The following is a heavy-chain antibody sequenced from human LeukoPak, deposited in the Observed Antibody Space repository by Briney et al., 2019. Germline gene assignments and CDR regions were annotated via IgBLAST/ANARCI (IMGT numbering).Heavy chain of an antibody. J-gene: IGHJ6*02. Sequence: AGGSLRLSCAASGFTFSNAWMSWVRQAPGKGLEWVGRIKSKTDGGTTDYAAAVKGRFTISRDDSKNTLYLQMNSLKTEDTAVYYCTTDPPPYCSGGSCYPPPPRHYYYYYGMDVWGQGTTVTVSS. CDR2: IKSKTDGGTT. V-gene: IGHV3-15*01. D-gene: IGHD2-15*01. CDR1: GFTFSNAW. CDR3: TTDPPPYCSGGSCYPPPPRHYYYYYGMDV.